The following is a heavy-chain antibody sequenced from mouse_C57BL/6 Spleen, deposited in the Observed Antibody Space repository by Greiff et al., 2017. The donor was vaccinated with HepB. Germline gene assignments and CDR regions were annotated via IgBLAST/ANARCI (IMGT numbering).Heavy chain of an antibody. Sequence: EVQVVESGGGLVKPGGSLKLSCAASGFTFSDYGMHWVRQAPEKGLEWVAYISSGSSTIYYADTVKGRFTISRDNAKNTLFLQMTSLRSEDTAMYYCARAPFYDAWFAYWGQGTLVTVSA. V-gene: IGHV5-17*01. CDR3: ARAPFYDAWFAY. CDR2: ISSGSSTI. CDR1: GFTFSDYG. J-gene: IGHJ3*01. D-gene: IGHD2-3*01.